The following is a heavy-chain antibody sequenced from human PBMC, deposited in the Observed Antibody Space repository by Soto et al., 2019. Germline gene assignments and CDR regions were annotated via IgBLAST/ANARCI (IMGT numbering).Heavy chain of an antibody. Sequence: GGSLRLSCAASGFTFSSYGMHWVRQAPGKGLEWVAVIWYDGSNKYYADSVKGRFTISRDNSKNTLYLQMNSLRAEDTAVYYCARDLYSGTHYFDYWGQGTLVTVSS. CDR3: ARDLYSGTHYFDY. CDR2: IWYDGSNK. D-gene: IGHD5-12*01. V-gene: IGHV3-33*01. CDR1: GFTFSSYG. J-gene: IGHJ4*02.